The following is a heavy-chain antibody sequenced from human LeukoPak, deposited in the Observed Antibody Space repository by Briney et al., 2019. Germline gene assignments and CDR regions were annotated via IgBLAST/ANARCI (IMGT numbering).Heavy chain of an antibody. Sequence: PGGSLRLSCAASGFTFSSYGMHWVRQAPGKGLEGVAVIWYDGSNKYYADSVKGRFTISRDNSKNTLYLQMNSLRAEDTAVYYCARDYYGSGSPDYWGQGTLVTVSS. CDR2: IWYDGSNK. V-gene: IGHV3-33*01. D-gene: IGHD3-10*01. CDR3: ARDYYGSGSPDY. CDR1: GFTFSSYG. J-gene: IGHJ4*02.